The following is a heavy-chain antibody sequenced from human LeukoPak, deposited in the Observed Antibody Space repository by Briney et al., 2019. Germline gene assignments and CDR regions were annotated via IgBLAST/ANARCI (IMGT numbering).Heavy chain of an antibody. J-gene: IGHJ1*01. CDR2: ISGSGGST. V-gene: IGHV3-23*01. D-gene: IGHD3-22*01. CDR1: GFTFSSYA. Sequence: GGSLRLSCAASGFTFSSYAMSWVRQAPGKGLEWVSAISGSGGSTYYADSVKGRFTISRDNSKNTLYLQMNSLRAEDTAVYYCARAYYDSTHEYFQHWGQGTLVTVSS. CDR3: ARAYYDSTHEYFQH.